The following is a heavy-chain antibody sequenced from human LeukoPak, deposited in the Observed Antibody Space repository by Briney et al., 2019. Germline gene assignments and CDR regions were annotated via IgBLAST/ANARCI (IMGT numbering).Heavy chain of an antibody. CDR3: ARREYSSSSGRLVDF. V-gene: IGHV5-51*01. Sequence: GESLKISCKGSGYSFTSYWIGWVRQMPGKGLEWVGIIYPGDSDNRYSPSFQGQVTISADKSISTAYLQWSSLKASDTAMYYCARREYSSSSGRLVDFWGQGTLVTVSS. CDR2: IYPGDSDN. J-gene: IGHJ4*02. D-gene: IGHD6-6*01. CDR1: GYSFTSYW.